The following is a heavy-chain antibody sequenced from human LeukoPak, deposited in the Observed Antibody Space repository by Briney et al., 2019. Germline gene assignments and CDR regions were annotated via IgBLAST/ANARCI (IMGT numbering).Heavy chain of an antibody. Sequence: SETLSLTCSVSGGSISTYYWSWIRQSPGKGLEWIGYIYHNGDTNHNPSFKSRVTISVDTSKNQFSLRLMSVTAADTTIYYCARHSYTPFDYWGQGSLVTVSS. CDR2: IYHNGDT. V-gene: IGHV4-59*08. CDR1: GGSISTYY. CDR3: ARHSYTPFDY. D-gene: IGHD2-2*02. J-gene: IGHJ4*02.